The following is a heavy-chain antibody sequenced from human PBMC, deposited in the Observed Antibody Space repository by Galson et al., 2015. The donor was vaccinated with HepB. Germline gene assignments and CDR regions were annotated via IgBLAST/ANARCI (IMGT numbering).Heavy chain of an antibody. CDR2: FDRENGKI. D-gene: IGHD3-3*01. J-gene: IGHJ6*03. V-gene: IGHV1-24*01. CDR1: GYTLTELS. CDR3: STGSPDFWSGTDLSYFHYYMDV. Sequence: VKVSCKVSGYTLTELSMHWVRQAPGKGLEWMGGFDRENGKIIYAQKFRGRVTMTEDTSTDTVYMELSSLGSEDTAVYYCSTGSPDFWSGTDLSYFHYYMDVWGKGTTVTVSS.